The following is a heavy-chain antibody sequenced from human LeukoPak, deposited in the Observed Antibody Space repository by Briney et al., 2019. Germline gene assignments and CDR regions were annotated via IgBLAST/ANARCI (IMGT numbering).Heavy chain of an antibody. Sequence: PSETLSLTCTVSGGSISNSRYYWGWIRQPPGKGLEWIGSIYYSGSTYYNPSLKSRVTISVDTSKNQFSLKLSSVTAADTAVYYCARHLRQVKQLWLPPYFDYWGQGTLVTVSS. CDR2: IYYSGST. D-gene: IGHD5-18*01. V-gene: IGHV4-39*01. J-gene: IGHJ4*02. CDR3: ARHLRQVKQLWLPPYFDY. CDR1: GGSISNSRYY.